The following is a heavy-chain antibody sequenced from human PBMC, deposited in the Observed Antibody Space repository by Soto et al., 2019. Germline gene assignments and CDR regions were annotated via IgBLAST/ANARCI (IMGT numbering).Heavy chain of an antibody. Sequence: SETLSLTCTVSGGSISSSSYYWGWIRQPPGKGLEWIGSIYYSGSTYYNPSLKSRVTISVDTSKNQFSLKLSSVTAADTAVYYCARLPSYYDFWSGYYYYYGMDVWGQGTTVTVSS. D-gene: IGHD3-3*01. CDR3: ARLPSYYDFWSGYYYYYGMDV. V-gene: IGHV4-39*01. CDR1: GGSISSSSYY. J-gene: IGHJ6*02. CDR2: IYYSGST.